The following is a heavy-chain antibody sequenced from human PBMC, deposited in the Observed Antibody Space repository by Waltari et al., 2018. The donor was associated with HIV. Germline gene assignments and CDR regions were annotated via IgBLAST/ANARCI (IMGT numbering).Heavy chain of an antibody. D-gene: IGHD3-16*01. V-gene: IGHV6-1*01. CDR3: VRDSYGFDT. Sequence: QAHLQQSGPGQPWASQSVLVSRCITLDSASRNTAAWKWVRHSLAGALEWLGKTYYRSEWHRDYAASVKGRIIINANTDSNQFSLHLSSVTSADTATYYCVRDSYGFDTWGEGTHVIV. J-gene: IGHJ5*02. CDR2: TYYRSEWHR. CDR1: LDSASRNTAA.